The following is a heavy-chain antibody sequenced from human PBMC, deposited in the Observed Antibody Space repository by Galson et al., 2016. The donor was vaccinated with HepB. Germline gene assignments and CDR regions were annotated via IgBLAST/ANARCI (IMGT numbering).Heavy chain of an antibody. CDR3: AKNLSSSHGLDV. CDR1: GFTFSNYA. J-gene: IGHJ6*02. CDR2: ISGSGGVK. D-gene: IGHD6-6*01. Sequence: SLRLSCAASGFTFSNYAMTWVRQAPGKGLEWVSAISGSGGVKYYADSVKGRFTFSGDNTKNTVFLQMSSLRVEDTAIYYCAKNLSSSHGLDVWGQGTTVTVSS. V-gene: IGHV3-23*01.